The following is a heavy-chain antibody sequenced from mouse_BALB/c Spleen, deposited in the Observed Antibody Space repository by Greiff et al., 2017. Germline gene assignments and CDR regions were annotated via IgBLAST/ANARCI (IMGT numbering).Heavy chain of an antibody. D-gene: IGHD3-1*01. V-gene: IGHV1-7*01. CDR2: INPSTGYT. J-gene: IGHJ2*01. CDR1: GYTFTSYW. CDR3: ARTQRGEYYFDY. Sequence: VQLQESGAELAKPGASVKMSCKASGYTFTSYWMHWVKQRPGQGLEWIGYINPSTGYTEYNQKFKDKATLTADKSSSTAYMQLSSLTSEDSAVYYCARTQRGEYYFDYWGQGTTLTVSS.